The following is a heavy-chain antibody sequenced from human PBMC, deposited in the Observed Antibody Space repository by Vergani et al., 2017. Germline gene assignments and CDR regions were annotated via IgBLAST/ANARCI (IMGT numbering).Heavy chain of an antibody. CDR1: AYTFTSYY. D-gene: IGHD2-2*01. Sequence: QVQLVQSGAEVKKPGASVKVSCKASAYTFTSYYMHWVRQAPGQGLEWMGIINPSGGSTSYAQKFQGRVTMTRDTSTSTVYMERSSLRSEDTAVYYCARDSRYCSSTSCYVGRDWFDPWGQGTLVTVSS. CDR3: ARDSRYCSSTSCYVGRDWFDP. J-gene: IGHJ5*02. V-gene: IGHV1-46*01. CDR2: INPSGGST.